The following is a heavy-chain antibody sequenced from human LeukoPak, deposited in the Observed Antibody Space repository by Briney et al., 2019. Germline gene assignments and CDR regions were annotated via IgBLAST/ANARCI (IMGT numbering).Heavy chain of an antibody. CDR1: GYTLTELS. V-gene: IGHV1-24*01. CDR3: ATDSSGYYHAPYFDC. J-gene: IGHJ4*02. CDR2: FDPEDGET. D-gene: IGHD3-22*01. Sequence: ASVKVSCKVSGYTLTELSMHWVRQAPGKGLEWMGGFDPEDGETIYAQKFQGRVTMTEDTSTDTAYMELSSLRSEDTAVYYCATDSSGYYHAPYFDCWGQGTLVTVSS.